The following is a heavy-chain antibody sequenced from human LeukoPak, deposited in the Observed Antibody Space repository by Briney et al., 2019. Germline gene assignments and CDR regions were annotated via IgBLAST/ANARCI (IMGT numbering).Heavy chain of an antibody. J-gene: IGHJ4*02. CDR3: ATSGGYSPPRQGGY. CDR2: ISGSGGST. Sequence: GGSLRLSCAASGFTFSSYAMSWVRQAPGKGLEWVSAISGSGGSTYYADSVKGRFTISRDNSKNTLYLQMNSLRAEDTAVYYCATSGGYSPPRQGGYWGQGTLVTVSS. V-gene: IGHV3-23*01. D-gene: IGHD1-26*01. CDR1: GFTFSSYA.